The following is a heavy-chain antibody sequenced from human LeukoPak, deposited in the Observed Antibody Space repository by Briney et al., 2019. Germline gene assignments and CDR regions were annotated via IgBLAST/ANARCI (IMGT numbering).Heavy chain of an antibody. D-gene: IGHD6-19*01. CDR1: GFTFSSYA. J-gene: IGHJ4*02. Sequence: GGSLRLSCAASGFTFSSYAMSWVRQAPGKGLEWVSTISGNGGTTYYADSVKGGFTISRDNSENTVYLQMSSLRAEDTALYYCANRGRMAVASDYFDFCGQGTLVTVSS. CDR2: ISGNGGTT. CDR3: ANRGRMAVASDYFDF. V-gene: IGHV3-23*01.